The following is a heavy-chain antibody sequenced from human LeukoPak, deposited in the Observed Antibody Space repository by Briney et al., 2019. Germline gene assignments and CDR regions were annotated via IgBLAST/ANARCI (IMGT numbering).Heavy chain of an antibody. CDR3: ARSPSSIAARRVMRGYFDY. D-gene: IGHD6-6*01. CDR2: MNPNSGNT. J-gene: IGHJ4*02. V-gene: IGHV1-8*01. CDR1: GDTFTSYD. Sequence: ASVKVSCKASGDTFTSYDINWVRQATGQGLEWMGWMNPNSGNTGYAQKFQGRVTMTRNTSISTAYMELSSLRSEDTAVYYCARSPSSIAARRVMRGYFDYWGQGTLVTVSS.